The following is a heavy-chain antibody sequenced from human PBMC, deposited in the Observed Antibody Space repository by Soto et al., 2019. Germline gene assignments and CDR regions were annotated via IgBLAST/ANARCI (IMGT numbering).Heavy chain of an antibody. CDR3: AAGEYCTSTTCLSTD. J-gene: IGHJ4*02. D-gene: IGHD2-2*01. Sequence: EVQLLESGGGLVQPGGSLRLSCAVSGFTFSNYAMTWVRQAPGKGLEWVSAISGSGATTNYADSVKGRFTISRDNSKNTLHMQMNSLRAEDTAVYYCAAGEYCTSTTCLSTDWGQGTLVTVSS. CDR1: GFTFSNYA. CDR2: ISGSGATT. V-gene: IGHV3-23*01.